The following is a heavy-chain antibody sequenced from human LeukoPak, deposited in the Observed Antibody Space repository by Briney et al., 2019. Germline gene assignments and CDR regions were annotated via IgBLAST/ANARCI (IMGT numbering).Heavy chain of an antibody. CDR1: GGSISSYY. CDR3: ARSYGSGSYFDY. CDR2: IYYSGST. D-gene: IGHD3-10*01. V-gene: IGHV4-59*01. Sequence: SETLSLTCTVSGGSISSYYWSWIRQPPGKGLEWIGYIYYSGSTNYNPSLKSRVTMSVDTSKNQSSLKLSSVTAADTAVYYCARSYGSGSYFDYWGQGTLVTVSS. J-gene: IGHJ4*02.